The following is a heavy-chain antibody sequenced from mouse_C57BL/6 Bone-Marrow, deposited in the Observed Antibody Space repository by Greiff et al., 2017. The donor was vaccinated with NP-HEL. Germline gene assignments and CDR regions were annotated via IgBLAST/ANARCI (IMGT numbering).Heavy chain of an antibody. J-gene: IGHJ1*03. CDR3: ARRGFHAGYFDV. CDR1: GYTFTSYW. CDR2: IHPNSGST. Sequence: QVQLQQPGAELVKPGASVKLSCKASGYTFTSYWMHWVKQRPGQGLEWIGMIHPNSGSTNYNEKFKSKATLTVDKSSSTAYMELSSLTSEDSAVYCCARRGFHAGYFDVWGTGTTVTVSS. V-gene: IGHV1-64*01.